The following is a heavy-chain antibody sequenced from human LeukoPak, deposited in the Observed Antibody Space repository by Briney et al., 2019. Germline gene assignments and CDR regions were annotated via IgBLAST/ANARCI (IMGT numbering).Heavy chain of an antibody. D-gene: IGHD3-3*01. Sequence: GASVKVSCKASGGTFSSYAISWVRQAPGQGLEWMGGIIPIFGTANYAQEFQGRVTITADESTSTAYMELSSLRSEDTAVYYCARASTIFGVVKNWFDPWGQGTLVTVSS. CDR3: ARASTIFGVVKNWFDP. CDR2: IIPIFGTA. J-gene: IGHJ5*02. V-gene: IGHV1-69*13. CDR1: GGTFSSYA.